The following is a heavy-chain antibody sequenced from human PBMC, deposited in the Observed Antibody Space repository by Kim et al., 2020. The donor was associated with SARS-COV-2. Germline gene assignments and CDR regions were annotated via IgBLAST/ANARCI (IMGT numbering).Heavy chain of an antibody. J-gene: IGHJ6*02. CDR1: GFTFSSYW. CDR2: IKQDGSEK. Sequence: GGSLRLSCAASGFTFSSYWMSWVRQAPGKGLEWVANIKQDGSEKYYVDSVKGRFTISRDNAKNPLYLQMNSLRAEDTAVYYCARTSSRYFDWFYGMDVWGQGTTVTVSS. D-gene: IGHD3-9*01. V-gene: IGHV3-7*03. CDR3: ARTSSRYFDWFYGMDV.